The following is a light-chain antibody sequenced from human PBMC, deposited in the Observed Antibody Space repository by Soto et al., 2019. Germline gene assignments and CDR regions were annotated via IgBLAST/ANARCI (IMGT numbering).Light chain of an antibody. Sequence: QSALTQPASVSGSPGQSITISCTGTSSDVGSYNLVSWYQQHPGKAPKLMIYEGSKRPSGVSNRFSGSKSGNTASLTISGLQAEDEADYYCCSYAGSSTVGEVFGGGTKLTVL. CDR3: CSYAGSSTVGEV. CDR1: SSDVGSYNL. J-gene: IGLJ3*02. V-gene: IGLV2-23*03. CDR2: EGS.